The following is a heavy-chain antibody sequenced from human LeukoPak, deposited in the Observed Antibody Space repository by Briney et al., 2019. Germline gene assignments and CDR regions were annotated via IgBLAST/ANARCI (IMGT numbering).Heavy chain of an antibody. J-gene: IGHJ5*02. D-gene: IGHD6-19*01. CDR3: ARVVRGWYWFDP. CDR1: GDSISSGSYY. Sequence: PSESLSLTCTVSGDSISSGSYYWNWIRQPAGKGLEWIVHIYTSGSTNYNPSLKSRVTISVDTSKNQFSLKLSSVTAADTAVYYCARVVRGWYWFDPWGQGTLVTVSS. CDR2: IYTSGST. V-gene: IGHV4-61*09.